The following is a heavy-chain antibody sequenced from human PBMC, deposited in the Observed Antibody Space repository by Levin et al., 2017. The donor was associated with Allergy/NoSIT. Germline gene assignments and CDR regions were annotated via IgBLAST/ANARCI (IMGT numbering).Heavy chain of an antibody. J-gene: IGHJ4*02. V-gene: IGHV3-15*05. Sequence: GESLKISCAASGFTFSNVWMNWVRQAPGKGLEWVGRIKSITDGGTTDYAAPVKGRFIIAREDSKNTLYLHLNSLITEDTAVSYCVAAAGGYWGQGTRVTVSS. CDR2: IKSITDGGTT. CDR3: VAAAGGY. CDR1: GFTFSNVW. D-gene: IGHD6-13*01.